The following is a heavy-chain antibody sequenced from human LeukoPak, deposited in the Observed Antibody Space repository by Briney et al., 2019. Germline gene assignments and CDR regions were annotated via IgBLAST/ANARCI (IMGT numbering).Heavy chain of an antibody. D-gene: IGHD4-17*01. Sequence: SGTLSLTCAVTGGSISSDNWWRWVRQPPGKGLEWSGAIYHSGSTSYNPSLKSRVTIEVDKSNNQFSLKLRCVSAADTALYYCACTTSVTTKLNYWGQGILVTVSS. CDR1: GGSISSDNW. CDR3: ACTTSVTTKLNY. CDR2: IYHSGST. V-gene: IGHV4-4*02. J-gene: IGHJ4*02.